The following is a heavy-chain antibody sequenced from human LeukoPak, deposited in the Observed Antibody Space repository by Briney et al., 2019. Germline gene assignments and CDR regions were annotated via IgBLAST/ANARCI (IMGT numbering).Heavy chain of an antibody. CDR2: FYYSGST. D-gene: IGHD3-22*01. CDR3: ARGGGPYSSGPRDAFDI. Sequence: KPSETLSLTCTVSGGSISSYYWSWIRQPPGKGLEWIGYFYYSGSTNYNPSLQSRVTISVDTSKNQFSLKLSSVTAADTAVYYCARGGGPYSSGPRDAFDIWGQGTMVTVSS. J-gene: IGHJ3*02. CDR1: GGSISSYY. V-gene: IGHV4-59*08.